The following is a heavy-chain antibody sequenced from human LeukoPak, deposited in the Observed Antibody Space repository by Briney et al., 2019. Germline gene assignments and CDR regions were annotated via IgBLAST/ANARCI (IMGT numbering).Heavy chain of an antibody. V-gene: IGHV1-24*01. Sequence: ASVKVSCKVSGYTLTELSMHWVRQAPGKGLEWMGGFDPEDGETIYAQKFQGRVTMTEDTSTDTAYMELSSLRSEDTAVYYCATGLLYFVNFDYWGQGTLVTVSS. CDR2: FDPEDGET. CDR1: GYTLTELS. CDR3: ATGLLYFVNFDY. D-gene: IGHD3-9*01. J-gene: IGHJ4*02.